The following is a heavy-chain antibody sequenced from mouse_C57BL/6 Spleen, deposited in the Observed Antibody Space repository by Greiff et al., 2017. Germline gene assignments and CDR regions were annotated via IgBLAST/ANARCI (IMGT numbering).Heavy chain of an antibody. D-gene: IGHD1-1*01. CDR1: GFNIKDDY. J-gene: IGHJ4*01. CDR3: TTWRDYYGSSPYYYAMDY. CDR2: LDPENGDT. Sequence: VQLQQSGAELVRPGASVKLSCTASGFNIKDDYMHWVKQRPEQGLEWIGWLDPENGDTEYASKFQGKATITADPSSNTAYLQLSSLTSEDTAVYYCTTWRDYYGSSPYYYAMDYWGQGTSVTVSS. V-gene: IGHV14-4*01.